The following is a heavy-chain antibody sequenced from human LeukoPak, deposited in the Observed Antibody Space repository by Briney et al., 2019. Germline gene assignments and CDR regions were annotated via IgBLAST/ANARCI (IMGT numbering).Heavy chain of an antibody. CDR3: ARGGYYDSSGYYIDY. J-gene: IGHJ4*02. Sequence: SETLSLTCTVSGGSISSYYWSWIRQPPGKGLEWTGYIYYSGSTNYNPSLKSRVTISVDTSKNQFSLKLSSVTAADTAVYYCARGGYYDSSGYYIDYWGQGTLVTVSS. D-gene: IGHD3-22*01. V-gene: IGHV4-59*01. CDR2: IYYSGST. CDR1: GGSISSYY.